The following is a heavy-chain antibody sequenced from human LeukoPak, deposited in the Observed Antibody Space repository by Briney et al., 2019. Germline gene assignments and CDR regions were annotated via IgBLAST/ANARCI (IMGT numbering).Heavy chain of an antibody. J-gene: IGHJ6*02. Sequence: PSETLSLTCAVYGGSFSGYYWSWIRQPPGKGLEWIGEINHSGSTNYNPSLKSRVTISVDTSKNQFSLKLSSVTAADTAVYYCAREPLVVRKVVYYYYGMDVWGQGTTVTVSS. D-gene: IGHD2-15*01. V-gene: IGHV4-34*01. CDR2: INHSGST. CDR1: GGSFSGYY. CDR3: AREPLVVRKVVYYYYGMDV.